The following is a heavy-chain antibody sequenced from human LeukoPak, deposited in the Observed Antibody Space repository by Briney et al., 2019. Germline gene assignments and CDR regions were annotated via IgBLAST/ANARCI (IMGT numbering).Heavy chain of an antibody. CDR1: GFTFSSYW. V-gene: IGHV3-7*04. Sequence: GGSLRLSCAASGFTFSSYWMSWVRQAPGKGLEWVANIKQDGREEYYVDSVKGRFTVSRDNAKNSLYLQMNSLRADDTAVYYCARGDTDTDCWGQGTLVTVSS. J-gene: IGHJ4*02. CDR2: IKQDGREE. CDR3: ARGDTDTDC. D-gene: IGHD5-18*01.